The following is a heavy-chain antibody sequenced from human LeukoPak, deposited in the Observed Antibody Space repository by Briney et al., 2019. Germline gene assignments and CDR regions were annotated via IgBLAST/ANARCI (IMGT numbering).Heavy chain of an antibody. Sequence: SVKVSCKASGGTFSSYAISWVRQAPGQGREWIGRIIPILGIANYAQKFKGRVTITADNSTSTDSMELSSLRYEDTAVYYCARSYGSGSSNFDYWGQGTLVTVSS. J-gene: IGHJ4*02. D-gene: IGHD3-10*01. CDR1: GGTFSSYA. CDR2: IIPILGIA. CDR3: ARSYGSGSSNFDY. V-gene: IGHV1-69*04.